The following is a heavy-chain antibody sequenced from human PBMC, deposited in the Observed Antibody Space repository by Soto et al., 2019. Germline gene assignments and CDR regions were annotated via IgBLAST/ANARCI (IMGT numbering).Heavy chain of an antibody. CDR2: VFYGGNT. CDR3: ARLGITGTTKRVFDS. J-gene: IGHJ5*01. V-gene: IGHV4-39*01. D-gene: IGHD1-7*01. Sequence: PSETLSLTYTVSDGSISSSNYYWDWLRQPPGKGLEWIGSVFYGGNTYYNPSLKSRVTISVDTSKNQFSLKLSSVTAADTAVYYCARLGITGTTKRVFDSWGQGTLVTVSS. CDR1: DGSISSSNYY.